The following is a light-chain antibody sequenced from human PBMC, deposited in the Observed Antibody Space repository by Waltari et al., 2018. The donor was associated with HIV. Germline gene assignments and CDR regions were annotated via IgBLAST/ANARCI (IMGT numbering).Light chain of an antibody. J-gene: IGLJ3*02. V-gene: IGLV3-1*01. CDR3: QAWDRNTVV. Sequence: SYDLTQSPSVSVSPGQTARLTCSGDDLWDKEVCWYHKKSGQSPVLVMYEDNKRPSGIPERFSGSKSGNTATLTISGTQAMDEADYYCQAWDRNTVVFGGGTKLTVL. CDR2: EDN. CDR1: DLWDKE.